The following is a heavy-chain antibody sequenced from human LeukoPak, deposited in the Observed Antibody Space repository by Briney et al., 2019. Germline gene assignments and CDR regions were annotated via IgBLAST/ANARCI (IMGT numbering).Heavy chain of an antibody. V-gene: IGHV3-30*18. D-gene: IGHD6-13*01. Sequence: SLRLSCAASGFSFSSYGMRWVRQAPGKGLEWVAVISYDGSNKYYADSVKGRFTIARDNSKNTLYLQMNSLRAEDTAVYYCAKERTFSSRYFDYWGQGTLVTVSS. CDR1: GFSFSSYG. CDR2: ISYDGSNK. CDR3: AKERTFSSRYFDY. J-gene: IGHJ4*02.